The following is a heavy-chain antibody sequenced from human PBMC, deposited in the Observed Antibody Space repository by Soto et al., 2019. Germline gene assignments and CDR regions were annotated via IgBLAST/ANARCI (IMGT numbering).Heavy chain of an antibody. V-gene: IGHV1-69*13. CDR1: GGTFSSYA. J-gene: IGHJ3*02. CDR2: IIPIFGTA. D-gene: IGHD5-18*01. Sequence: ASVKVSCKASGGTFSSYAISWVRQAPGQGLEWMGGIIPIFGTANYAQKFQGRVTITADESTSTAYMELSSLRSEDTAVYYCERALDTAMVMDAFDICGQGTMVTV. CDR3: ERALDTAMVMDAFDI.